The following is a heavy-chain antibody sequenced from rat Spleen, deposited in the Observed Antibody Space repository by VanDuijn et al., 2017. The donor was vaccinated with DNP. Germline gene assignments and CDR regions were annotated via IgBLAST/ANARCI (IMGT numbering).Heavy chain of an antibody. Sequence: EVQLVESGGGLVQPGRSMKLSCAASGFTFSSFPMAWLRQAPTKGLEWVASISPSDVNTYYRNSVKGRFTISRDGAKSTLFLQMDSLRSEDTATYYCATSTGISLYAMDAWGQGTSVTVSS. CDR2: ISPSDVNT. J-gene: IGHJ4*01. CDR1: GFTFSSFP. CDR3: ATSTGISLYAMDA. D-gene: IGHD1-9*01. V-gene: IGHV5-25*01.